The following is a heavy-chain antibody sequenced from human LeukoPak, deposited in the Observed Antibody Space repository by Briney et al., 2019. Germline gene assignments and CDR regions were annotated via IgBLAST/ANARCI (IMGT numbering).Heavy chain of an antibody. D-gene: IGHD3-16*01. J-gene: IGHJ4*02. CDR2: ISGSGGDT. CDR1: GFPFSTYA. Sequence: GGSLRLSCAASGFPFSTYAMSWVRQAPGKGLEWVSVISGSGGDTYYADSVKGRFTISGDNSKNTLYLQMNSLRAEDTAAYYCAKGHYEYVWGSFDYWGQGTLVTVSS. CDR3: AKGHYEYVWGSFDY. V-gene: IGHV3-23*01.